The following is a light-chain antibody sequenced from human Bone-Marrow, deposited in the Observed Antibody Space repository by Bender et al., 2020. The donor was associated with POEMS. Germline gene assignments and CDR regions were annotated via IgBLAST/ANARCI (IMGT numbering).Light chain of an antibody. CDR1: NSDVGSYNL. CDR3: SSYTGSTYV. V-gene: IGLV2-14*02. J-gene: IGLJ1*01. CDR2: EVT. Sequence: QSALTQPASVSGSPGQSITISCTGTNSDVGSYNLVSWYQHHPDKAPKLIIFEVTKRPSGVSNRFSGSKSGSTASLTISGLQAEDEADYYCSSYTGSTYVFGTGTQVTVL.